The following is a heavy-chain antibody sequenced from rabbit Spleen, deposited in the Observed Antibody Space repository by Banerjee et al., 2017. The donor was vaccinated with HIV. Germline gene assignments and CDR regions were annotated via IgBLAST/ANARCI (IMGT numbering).Heavy chain of an antibody. Sequence: QSLEESGGDLVKPRASLTLTCIASGVSFSGDSYMCWVRQAPGKGLEWIACIDTGSSGFTYYASWAKGRFTISKASSTTVTLQMTSLTAADTATYFCARDTSSSFSSYGMDLWGQGTLVTVS. CDR3: ARDTSSSFSSYGMDL. CDR2: IDTGSSGFT. D-gene: IGHD1-1*01. CDR1: GVSFSGDSY. J-gene: IGHJ6*01. V-gene: IGHV1S40*01.